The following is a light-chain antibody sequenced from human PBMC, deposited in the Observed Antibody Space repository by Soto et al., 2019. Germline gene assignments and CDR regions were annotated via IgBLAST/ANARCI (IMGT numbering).Light chain of an antibody. CDR2: DAS. Sequence: DIEMTPSPSTLPASVGDRVTITCRASQSISTWLAWYQQKPGXTPXXLIYDASSLESGVPSRFIVIGSGTEFTPTISSLQPDDFATYDCQQYNSYSTFGQGTKVDIK. CDR3: QQYNSYST. V-gene: IGKV1-5*01. CDR1: QSISTW. J-gene: IGKJ2*01.